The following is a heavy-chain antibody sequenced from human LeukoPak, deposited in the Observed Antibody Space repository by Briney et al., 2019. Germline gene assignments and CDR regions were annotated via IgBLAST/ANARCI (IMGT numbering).Heavy chain of an antibody. J-gene: IGHJ4*02. D-gene: IGHD6-13*01. Sequence: LTGGSLRLSCAASGFTFSSYAMSWVRQAPGKGLEWVSAISGSGGSTYYADSVKGRFTISRDNSKNTLYLQMSSLRAEDTAVYYCAKTRSVAAAGLDYWGQGTLVTVSS. CDR1: GFTFSSYA. V-gene: IGHV3-23*01. CDR2: ISGSGGST. CDR3: AKTRSVAAAGLDY.